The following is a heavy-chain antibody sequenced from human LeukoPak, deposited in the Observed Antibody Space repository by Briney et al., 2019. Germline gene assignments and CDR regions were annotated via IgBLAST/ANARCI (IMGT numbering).Heavy chain of an antibody. CDR2: ISGSGGST. CDR3: AKGSRSRTMIVVVIQTIDY. Sequence: GGSLRLSCAASGFTFSSYAMSWVRQAPGKGLEWVSAISGSGGSTYYVDSVKGRFTISRDNSKNTLYLQMNSLRAEDTAVYYCAKGSRSRTMIVVVIQTIDYWGQGTLVTVSS. D-gene: IGHD3-22*01. V-gene: IGHV3-23*01. J-gene: IGHJ4*02. CDR1: GFTFSSYA.